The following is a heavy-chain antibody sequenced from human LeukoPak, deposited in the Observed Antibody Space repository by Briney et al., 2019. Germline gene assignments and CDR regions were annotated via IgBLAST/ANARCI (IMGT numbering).Heavy chain of an antibody. CDR3: ARDPIAAAGTGDAFDI. V-gene: IGHV4-39*07. Sequence: SETLSLTCTVSGGSISSSSYYWGWIRQPPGKGLEWIGSIYYSGSTYYNPSLKSRVTISVDKSKNQFSLKLSSVTAADTAVYYCARDPIAAAGTGDAFDIWGQGTMVTVSS. J-gene: IGHJ3*02. CDR1: GGSISSSSYY. CDR2: IYYSGST. D-gene: IGHD6-13*01.